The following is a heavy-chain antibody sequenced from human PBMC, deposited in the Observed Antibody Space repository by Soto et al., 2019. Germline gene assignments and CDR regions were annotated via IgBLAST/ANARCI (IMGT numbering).Heavy chain of an antibody. CDR1: GFTFTNYA. V-gene: IGHV3-23*01. J-gene: IGHJ4*02. CDR2: VSSGGST. Sequence: GGSLRLSCAASGFTFTNYAMGWVRQAPGKGLEWVSVVSSGGSTYYADSVTGRFTVSRDNSKNTLSLQMNSLRAEDTAVYYCAKRRGAGGHFDYWGQGALVTVSP. D-gene: IGHD2-15*01. CDR3: AKRRGAGGHFDY.